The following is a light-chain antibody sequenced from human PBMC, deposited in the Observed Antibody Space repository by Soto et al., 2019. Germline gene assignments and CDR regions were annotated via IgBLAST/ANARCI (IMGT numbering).Light chain of an antibody. CDR2: EGT. V-gene: IGLV2-14*02. J-gene: IGLJ1*01. Sequence: QSALTQPASVSGSPGQSISVSCTGTSSDVGKYKFVSWYQQHPGKAPKLLIYEGTKRPSGVSNRFSGSKSGNTASLTVSGLQAEDEADYYCTSHGGANNFYVFGTGTKLTVL. CDR3: TSHGGANNFYV. CDR1: SSDVGKYKF.